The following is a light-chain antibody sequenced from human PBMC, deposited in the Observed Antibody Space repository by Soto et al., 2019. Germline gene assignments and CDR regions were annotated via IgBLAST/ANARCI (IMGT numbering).Light chain of an antibody. V-gene: IGKV3-15*01. CDR1: QSVSSN. CDR3: QKYNNWPPLT. CDR2: GAS. Sequence: EIVMTQSPATLSVSPGERATLSCRASQSVSSNLAWYQQKPGQAPRLLIYGASTRATGIPDRFSGSGSGTEFTLTISRLQSEDFAVYSCQKYNNWPPLTVGGGTKVDIK. J-gene: IGKJ4*01.